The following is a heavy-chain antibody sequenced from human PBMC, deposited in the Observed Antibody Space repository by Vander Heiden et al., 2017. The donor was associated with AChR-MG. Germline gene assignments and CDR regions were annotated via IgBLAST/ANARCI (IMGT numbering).Heavy chain of an antibody. Sequence: QVQLVQSGAEVEKPGASVRVSCMASGYTFTGYYMHWVRQAPGQGLEWRGWINPNSGGTNYAQKFQGRCTMTRDTSISTAYMELSRLRSDETAVYYCARGGGVVVVVGDNYGLDVWLQGRTVTVSS. V-gene: IGHV1-2*02. CDR3: ARGGGVVVVVGDNYGLDV. CDR1: GYTFTGYY. D-gene: IGHD2-15*01. CDR2: INPNSGGT. J-gene: IGHJ6*01.